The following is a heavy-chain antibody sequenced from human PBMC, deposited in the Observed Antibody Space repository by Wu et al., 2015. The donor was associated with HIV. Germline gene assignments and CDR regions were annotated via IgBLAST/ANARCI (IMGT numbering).Heavy chain of an antibody. Sequence: QVQLVQSGAEVKKPGSSVKVSCKASGGTFSSYAISWVRQAPGQGLEWMGRIIPIFGTANYAQKFQGRVTITADESTSTAYMELSSLRSEDTAVYYCAGPIPNRKLYYYGSGSYPTFYYYYAMTSGPRDHGHRLL. CDR1: GGTFSSYA. J-gene: IGHJ6*02. V-gene: IGHV1-69*13. CDR3: AGPIPNRKLYYYGSGSYPTFYYYYAMTS. D-gene: IGHD3-10*01. CDR2: IIPIFGTA.